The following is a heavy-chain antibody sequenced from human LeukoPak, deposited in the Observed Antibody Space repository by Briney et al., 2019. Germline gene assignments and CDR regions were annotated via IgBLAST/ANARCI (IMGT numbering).Heavy chain of an antibody. CDR1: GFTFSSYS. D-gene: IGHD3-3*01. V-gene: IGHV3-48*01. Sequence: PGGSLRLSCAASGFTFSSYSMNWVRQAPGKGLAWVSYISSSSSTIYYADSVKGRFTISRDNAKNSLYLQMNSLRAEDTAVYYCARVTYDFWSSPTYYMDVWGKGTTVTVSS. J-gene: IGHJ6*03. CDR2: ISSSSSTI. CDR3: ARVTYDFWSSPTYYMDV.